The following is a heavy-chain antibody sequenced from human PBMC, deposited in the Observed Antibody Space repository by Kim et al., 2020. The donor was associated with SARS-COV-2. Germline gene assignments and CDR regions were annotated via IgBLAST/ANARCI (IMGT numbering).Heavy chain of an antibody. V-gene: IGHV7-4-1*02. CDR1: GYTFTSYA. D-gene: IGHD6-13*01. CDR3: ASGIAAAGRDTRYYGMDV. CDR2: INTNTGNP. Sequence: ASVKVSCKASGYTFTSYAMNWVRQAPGQGLEWMGWINTNTGNPTYAQGFTGRFVFSLDTSVSTAYLQISSLKAEDTAVYYCASGIAAAGRDTRYYGMDVWGQGTTVTVSS. J-gene: IGHJ6*02.